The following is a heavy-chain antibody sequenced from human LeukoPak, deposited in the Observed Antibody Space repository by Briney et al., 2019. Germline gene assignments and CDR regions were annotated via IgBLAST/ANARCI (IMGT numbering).Heavy chain of an antibody. D-gene: IGHD3-10*01. J-gene: IGHJ4*02. V-gene: IGHV3-53*01. Sequence: GGSLRLSCAASGLIVCNNYMSWVRQAPGKGLEWVSVIYSGGNTYYADSVKGRFTISRDNSKNTLYLQMSSLRAEDTAVYYCARGYGSGSPGDYWGQGTLVTVSS. CDR3: ARGYGSGSPGDY. CDR1: GLIVCNNY. CDR2: IYSGGNT.